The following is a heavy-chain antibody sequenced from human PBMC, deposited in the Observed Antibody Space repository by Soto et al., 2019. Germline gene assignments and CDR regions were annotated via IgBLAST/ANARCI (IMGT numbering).Heavy chain of an antibody. V-gene: IGHV1-46*01. CDR3: ARDKLYGKRGPYSFDY. Sequence: QVQLVQSGPEVRQPGASVKISCKASGYTFTSYYLHWVRQTPRQGPEWMGRINPAGGATNYAQKFQARVIMTSDTSTNTFQMELGSLKSEDTAVYYCARDKLYGKRGPYSFDYGGQGTQVSVSS. CDR2: INPAGGAT. D-gene: IGHD3-10*01. J-gene: IGHJ4*02. CDR1: GYTFTSYY.